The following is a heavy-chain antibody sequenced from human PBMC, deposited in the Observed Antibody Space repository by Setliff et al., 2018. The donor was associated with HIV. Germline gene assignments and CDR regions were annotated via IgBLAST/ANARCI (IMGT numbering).Heavy chain of an antibody. CDR2: IYYSGTT. CDR3: ARHVGYSSSSLDY. V-gene: IGHV4-59*08. D-gene: IGHD6-6*01. J-gene: IGHJ4*02. Sequence: LSLTCTVSGGSISSYYWSWIRQPPGKGLEWIGYIYYSGTTNYNPSLKSRVTISVDTSKNQFSLKLSSVTAADMAVYYCARHVGYSSSSLDYWGQGTLVTVSS. CDR1: GGSISSYY.